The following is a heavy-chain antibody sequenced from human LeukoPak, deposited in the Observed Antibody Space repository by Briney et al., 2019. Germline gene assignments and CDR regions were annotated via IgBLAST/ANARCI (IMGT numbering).Heavy chain of an antibody. D-gene: IGHD6-19*01. J-gene: IGHJ4*02. CDR3: ARVWGSSGWFYFDS. V-gene: IGHV3-9*01. Sequence: GGSLRLSCTASGFKFHNYAIHWVRQGPGKGLEWVSGISWNNETLDYADSVKGRFTISRDNAKNSVYLQMNSLKDEDTALYYCARVWGSSGWFYFDSWGQGTLVTVSS. CDR1: GFKFHNYA. CDR2: ISWNNETL.